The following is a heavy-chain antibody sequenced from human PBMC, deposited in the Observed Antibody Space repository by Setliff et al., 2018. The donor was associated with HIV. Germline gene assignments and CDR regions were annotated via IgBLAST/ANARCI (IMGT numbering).Heavy chain of an antibody. Sequence: PSETLSLTCAVYGGSFSGYYWSWLRQPPGKGLEWIGEINHSGSTSYNPSLQSRVTISVDTPKNQFSLHLNSVTAAGTAVYYCARKEKGGALDIWGLGTLVTVSS. CDR1: GGSFSGYY. J-gene: IGHJ3*02. CDR3: ARKEKGGALDI. CDR2: INHSGST. V-gene: IGHV4-34*01.